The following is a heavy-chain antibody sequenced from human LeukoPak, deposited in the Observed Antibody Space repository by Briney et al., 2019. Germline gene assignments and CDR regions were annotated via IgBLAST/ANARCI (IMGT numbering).Heavy chain of an antibody. CDR3: AREGTAMVTGFDY. D-gene: IGHD5-18*01. V-gene: IGHV3-33*01. Sequence: PGGSLRLSCAASGFTFSSYGMHWVRQAPGKGLEWVAVIWYDGSNKYYADSVKGRFTVSRDNSKNTLYLQMNSLRAEDTAVYYCAREGTAMVTGFDYWGQGTLVTVSS. CDR1: GFTFSSYG. J-gene: IGHJ4*02. CDR2: IWYDGSNK.